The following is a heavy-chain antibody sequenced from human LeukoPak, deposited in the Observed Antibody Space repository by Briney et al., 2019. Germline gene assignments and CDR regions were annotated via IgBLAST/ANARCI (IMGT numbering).Heavy chain of an antibody. D-gene: IGHD6-13*01. V-gene: IGHV3-30*02. CDR3: AKSGRASSSGGLDY. Sequence: PGGSLRLSCAASGFTFSSYGMHWVRQAPGKGLEWVAVIWYGGSNKYYADSVKGRFTISRDNSKNTLYLQMNSLRAEDTAVYYCAKSGRASSSGGLDYWGQGTLVTVSS. CDR2: IWYGGSNK. CDR1: GFTFSSYG. J-gene: IGHJ4*02.